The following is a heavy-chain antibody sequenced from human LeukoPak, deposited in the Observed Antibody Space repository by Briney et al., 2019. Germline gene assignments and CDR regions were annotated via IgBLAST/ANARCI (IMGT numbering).Heavy chain of an antibody. CDR3: ARGVVAKEIYYFDY. CDR1: GGSISSGGYS. J-gene: IGHJ4*02. CDR2: IYHSGST. V-gene: IGHV4-30-2*01. D-gene: IGHD5-12*01. Sequence: SETLSLTCAVSGGSISSGGYSWSWIRQPPGKGLEWIGYIYHSGSTYYNPSLKSRVTISVDRSKNQFSLKLSSVTAGDTAVYYCARGVVAKEIYYFDYWGQGTLVTVSS.